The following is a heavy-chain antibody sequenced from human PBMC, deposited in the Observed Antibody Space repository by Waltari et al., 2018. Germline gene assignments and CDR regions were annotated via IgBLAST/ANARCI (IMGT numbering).Heavy chain of an antibody. D-gene: IGHD6-19*01. Sequence: QITLKESGPTVVKPTQTLTLTCSFSGFSLSSSGEGVGWIRQTPGKAPEWLALIFWNDDKRYNPSLKRRLTISADTSKNQVVLTLTAMDPLDTATYYCAHPYSNGWYCFDYWGPGTLVTVSS. CDR2: IFWNDDK. J-gene: IGHJ4*02. CDR1: GFSLSSSGEG. CDR3: AHPYSNGWYCFDY. V-gene: IGHV2-5*01.